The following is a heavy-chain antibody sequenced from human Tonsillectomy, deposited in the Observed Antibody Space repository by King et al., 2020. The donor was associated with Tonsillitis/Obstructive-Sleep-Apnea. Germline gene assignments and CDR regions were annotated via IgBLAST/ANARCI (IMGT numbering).Heavy chain of an antibody. Sequence: VQLQESGPGLVKPSETLSLTCTVSGGSISSYYWSWIRQPPGKGLEWIGYIYSSGSTNYNPSLKSRVTISVDTSKNQFSLKLSSVTAADMAVYSCARRSFYGSGTPLGYWGQGTLVTVSS. CDR2: IYSSGST. J-gene: IGHJ4*02. V-gene: IGHV4-59*01. CDR3: ARRSFYGSGTPLGY. CDR1: GGSISSYY. D-gene: IGHD3-10*01.